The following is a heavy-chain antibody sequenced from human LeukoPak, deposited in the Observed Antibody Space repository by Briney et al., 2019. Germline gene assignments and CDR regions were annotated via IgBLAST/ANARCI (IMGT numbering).Heavy chain of an antibody. CDR3: ARKGSLLWFGELNYYFDY. CDR2: ISAYNGNT. Sequence: ASVKVSCKASGYTFTSYGISWLRQAPGQGLEWMGWISAYNGNTNYAQKLQGRVTMTTDTSTSTAYMELRSLRSDDTAVYYCARKGSLLWFGELNYYFDYWGQGTLVTVSS. V-gene: IGHV1-18*01. J-gene: IGHJ4*02. CDR1: GYTFTSYG. D-gene: IGHD3-10*01.